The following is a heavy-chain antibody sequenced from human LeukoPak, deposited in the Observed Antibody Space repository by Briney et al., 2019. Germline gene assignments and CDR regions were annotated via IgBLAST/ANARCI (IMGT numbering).Heavy chain of an antibody. J-gene: IGHJ4*02. D-gene: IGHD6-13*01. CDR2: ISGDSRYI. CDR3: ARGPFSSSWSEFDY. Sequence: GGSLRLSCAASGFSFSDYSLYWGCQAPRKGMEWVSCISGDSRYIYYADSLKGRSTIARDNAQNSLYLHMNNLSAEDTAVYYCARGPFSSSWSEFDYWGQGTLVTVSS. V-gene: IGHV3-21*06. CDR1: GFSFSDYS.